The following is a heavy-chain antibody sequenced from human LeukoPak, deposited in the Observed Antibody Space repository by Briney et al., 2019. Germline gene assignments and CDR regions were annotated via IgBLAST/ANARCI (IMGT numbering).Heavy chain of an antibody. CDR3: ATLASDRGAFDI. CDR2: FDPEDGET. CDR1: GYTLTELS. V-gene: IGHV1-24*01. Sequence: ASVKVSCKVSGYTLTELSMHWVRQAPGKGLEWMGGFDPEDGETIYAQKFQGRVTMTEDTSTDTAYMELSSLRSEDTAVYYCATLASDRGAFDIWGQGTMVTVSS. D-gene: IGHD3-22*01. J-gene: IGHJ3*02.